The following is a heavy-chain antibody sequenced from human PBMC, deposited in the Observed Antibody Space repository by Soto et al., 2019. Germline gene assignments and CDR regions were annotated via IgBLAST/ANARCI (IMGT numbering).Heavy chain of an antibody. V-gene: IGHV2-26*01. CDR3: ARIPFRDPFDYSNYYYYMDV. J-gene: IGHJ6*03. Sequence: GSGPTLVNPTETLTLTCTVSGFSLSNARMGVSWIRQPPGKALEWLAHIFSNDEKSYSTSLKSRLTISKDTSKSQVVLTMTNMDPVDTATYYCARIPFRDPFDYSNYYYYMDVWGKGTTVTVSS. D-gene: IGHD4-4*01. CDR2: IFSNDEK. CDR1: GFSLSNARMG.